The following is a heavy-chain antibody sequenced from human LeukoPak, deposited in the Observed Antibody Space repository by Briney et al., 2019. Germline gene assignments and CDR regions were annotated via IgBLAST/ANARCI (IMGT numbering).Heavy chain of an antibody. V-gene: IGHV1-46*01. CDR1: GYTFTSYY. J-gene: IGHJ4*02. CDR2: INPSGGST. D-gene: IGHD3-3*01. CDR3: ARDKVDYDFWSGYYDY. Sequence: GASVKVSCEASGYTFTSYYMHWVRQAPGQGLEWVGIINPSGGSTSYAQKFQGRVTMTRDTSTSTVYMELSSLRSEDTAVYYCARDKVDYDFWSGYYDYWGQGTLVTVSS.